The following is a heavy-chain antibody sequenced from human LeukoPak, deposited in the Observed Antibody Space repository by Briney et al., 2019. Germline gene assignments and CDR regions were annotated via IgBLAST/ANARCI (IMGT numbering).Heavy chain of an antibody. D-gene: IGHD3-22*01. Sequence: SETLSLTCTVSGGSISSYYWSWIRQPPGKGLEWIGYIYYSGSTNYNPSLKSRVTISVDTSKNQFSLKLSSVTAADTAVYYCARMRIYYDSSGYADCWGQGTLVTVSS. CDR1: GGSISSYY. CDR3: ARMRIYYDSSGYADC. CDR2: IYYSGST. J-gene: IGHJ4*02. V-gene: IGHV4-59*08.